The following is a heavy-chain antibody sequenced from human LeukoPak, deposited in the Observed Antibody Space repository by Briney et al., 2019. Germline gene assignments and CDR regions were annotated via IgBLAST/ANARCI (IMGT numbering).Heavy chain of an antibody. D-gene: IGHD3-22*01. CDR2: ISGSGGST. J-gene: IGHJ4*02. V-gene: IGHV3-23*01. Sequence: GGSLRLSCAASGFTFSSYAMSWVRQAPGKGLEWVSAISGSGGSTYYADSVKGRFTISRDNSKNTLYLQMNSLRAEDTAVYYCAKDDYYDSSGYSDYWGQGTLVTVSS. CDR3: AKDDYYDSSGYSDY. CDR1: GFTFSSYA.